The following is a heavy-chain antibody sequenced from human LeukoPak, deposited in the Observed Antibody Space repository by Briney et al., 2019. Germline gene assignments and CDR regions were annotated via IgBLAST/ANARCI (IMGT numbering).Heavy chain of an antibody. CDR1: GGSISSSSFY. Sequence: TSETLSLTCTVSGGSISSSSFYWGWIRQPPGKGLEWIGSVFYSGSTYYNPSLRSRVTISVDTSKDQFSLKLSSVTAADTAVYYCARHGRDYFDSRGYQNDAFDIWGQGTLVTVSS. D-gene: IGHD3-22*01. V-gene: IGHV4-39*01. J-gene: IGHJ3*02. CDR2: VFYSGST. CDR3: ARHGRDYFDSRGYQNDAFDI.